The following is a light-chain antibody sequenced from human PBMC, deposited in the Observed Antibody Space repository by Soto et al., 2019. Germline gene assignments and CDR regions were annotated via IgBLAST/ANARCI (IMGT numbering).Light chain of an antibody. CDR1: QSVSSN. CDR2: GAS. J-gene: IGKJ1*01. V-gene: IGKV3-15*01. CDR3: QHYHNWPRT. Sequence: EIVMTQSPATLSVSPGERSTLSCRASQSVSSNLAWYQQKTGQAPRLLIYGASTRATGIPARFSGSGSGTEFTLTISSLQSEDFAVYYCQHYHNWPRTFGQGTKVEIK.